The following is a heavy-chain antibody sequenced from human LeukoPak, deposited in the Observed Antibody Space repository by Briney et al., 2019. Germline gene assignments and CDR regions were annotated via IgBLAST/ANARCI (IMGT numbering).Heavy chain of an antibody. V-gene: IGHV1-18*01. CDR2: ISAYTGKT. Sequence: ASVKVSCKASGYTFTNYGITWVRQASGQGIEWMGWISAYTGKTNSAQELQGRVTMTTDTSTSTGYMELRSLRSDDTAVYYCARGSRPVYNLLTGKRYFDYWGQGTLLTVSS. J-gene: IGHJ4*02. D-gene: IGHD3-9*01. CDR3: ARGSRPVYNLLTGKRYFDY. CDR1: GYTFTNYG.